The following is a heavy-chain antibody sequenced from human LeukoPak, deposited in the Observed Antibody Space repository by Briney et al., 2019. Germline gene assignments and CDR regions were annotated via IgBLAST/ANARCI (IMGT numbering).Heavy chain of an antibody. J-gene: IGHJ3*02. V-gene: IGHV1-8*03. CDR1: GYTFTGYY. CDR2: INPNSGNT. CDR3: ARHSFDDAFDI. Sequence: ASVKVSCKASGYTFTGYYMHWVRQAPGQGLEWMGWINPNSGNTGYAQKFQGRVTITRNTSISTAYMELSSLRSEDTAVYYCARHSFDDAFDIWGQGTMVTVSS. D-gene: IGHD4-11*01.